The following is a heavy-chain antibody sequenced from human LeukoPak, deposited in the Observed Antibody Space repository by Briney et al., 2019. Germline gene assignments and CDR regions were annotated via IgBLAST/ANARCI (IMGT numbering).Heavy chain of an antibody. CDR3: ARDWIQLWSPPDY. CDR2: ISSSSSTI. CDR1: GFTFSSYS. Sequence: GGSLRLSCAASGFTFSSYSMNWVRQAPGKGLEWVSYISSSSSTIYYADSVKGRFTISRDNAKNSLYLQMNSLRAEDTAVYYCARDWIQLWSPPDYWGQGTLVTVSS. V-gene: IGHV3-48*01. D-gene: IGHD5-18*01. J-gene: IGHJ4*02.